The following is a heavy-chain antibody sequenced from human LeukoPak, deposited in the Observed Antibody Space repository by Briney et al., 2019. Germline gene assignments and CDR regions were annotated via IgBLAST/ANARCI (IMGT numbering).Heavy chain of an antibody. V-gene: IGHV4-38-2*02. CDR1: GYSISSGYY. Sequence: SETLSLTCTVSGYSISSGYYWGWIRQPPGKGLEWIGSIYHSGSTYYNPSLKSRVTISVDTSKNQFSLKLSSVTAADTAVYYCARDDFWSGYYSGLFDPWGQGTLVTVSS. J-gene: IGHJ5*02. CDR2: IYHSGST. CDR3: ARDDFWSGYYSGLFDP. D-gene: IGHD3-3*01.